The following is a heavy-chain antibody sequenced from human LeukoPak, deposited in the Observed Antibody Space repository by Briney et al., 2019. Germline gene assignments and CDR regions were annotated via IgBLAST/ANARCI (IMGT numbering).Heavy chain of an antibody. V-gene: IGHV4-34*01. CDR1: GGSFSGYY. D-gene: IGHD3-16*02. CDR3: ARVGGMITFGGVIVPPYYFDY. J-gene: IGHJ4*02. Sequence: NPSETLSLTCAVYGGSFSGYYWSWIRQPPGKGLEWIGEINHSGSTNYNPSLKSRVTISVDTSKNQFSLKLSSVTAADTAVYYCARVGGMITFGGVIVPPYYFDYWGQGTLVTVSS. CDR2: INHSGST.